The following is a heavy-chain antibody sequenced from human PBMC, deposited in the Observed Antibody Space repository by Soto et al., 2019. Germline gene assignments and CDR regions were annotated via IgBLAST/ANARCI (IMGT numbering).Heavy chain of an antibody. Sequence: ASVKVSCKASGYTFTSYGISWVRQAPGQGLEWMGWISAGNGNTKYSQNLQGRVTIARDTSASTAYMELSSLTTEDTAVYFCAREYSVYGSFDYWGQGTLVTVSS. CDR2: ISAGNGNT. CDR1: GYTFTSYG. CDR3: AREYSVYGSFDY. V-gene: IGHV1-18*01. D-gene: IGHD5-12*01. J-gene: IGHJ4*02.